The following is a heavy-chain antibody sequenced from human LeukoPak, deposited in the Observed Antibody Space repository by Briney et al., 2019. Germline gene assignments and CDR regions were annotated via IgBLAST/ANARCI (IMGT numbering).Heavy chain of an antibody. D-gene: IGHD4-17*01. J-gene: IGHJ4*02. CDR2: IYHSGST. V-gene: IGHV4-30-2*01. CDR3: ARLGPNDYEDY. Sequence: SETLSLTCTVSGGSISSGGYYWSWIRQPPGKGLEWIGYIYHSGSTYYNPSLKSRVTISVDRSKNQFSLKLSSVTAADTAVYYCARLGPNDYEDYWGQGTLVTVSS. CDR1: GGSISSGGYY.